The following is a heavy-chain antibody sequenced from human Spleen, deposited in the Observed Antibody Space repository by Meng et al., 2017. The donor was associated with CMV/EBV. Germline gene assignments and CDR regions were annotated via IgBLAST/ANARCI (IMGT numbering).Heavy chain of an antibody. Sequence: GSPRLSCAVYGGSFSGYYWSWIRQPPGKGLEWIGEINHSGSTNYNPSLKSRVTISVDTSKNQFSLKLSSVTAADTAVYYCARGRVGYCSSTSCPRWFDPWGQGTLVTVSS. CDR1: GGSFSGYY. CDR2: INHSGST. V-gene: IGHV4-34*01. CDR3: ARGRVGYCSSTSCPRWFDP. D-gene: IGHD2-2*01. J-gene: IGHJ5*02.